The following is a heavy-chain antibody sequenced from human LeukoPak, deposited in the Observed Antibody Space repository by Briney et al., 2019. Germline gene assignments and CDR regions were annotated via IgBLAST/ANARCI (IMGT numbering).Heavy chain of an antibody. D-gene: IGHD1-1*01. CDR2: IYPGDSDT. Sequence: PGESLRISCKGSGYSFTSYWIGWVRQMPGKGLEWMGIIYPGDSDTRYSPSFQGQVTISADKSISTAYLQWSSLKASDTAMYYCARRYPADKGAADYWGQGTLVTASS. CDR1: GYSFTSYW. J-gene: IGHJ4*02. V-gene: IGHV5-51*01. CDR3: ARRYPADKGAADY.